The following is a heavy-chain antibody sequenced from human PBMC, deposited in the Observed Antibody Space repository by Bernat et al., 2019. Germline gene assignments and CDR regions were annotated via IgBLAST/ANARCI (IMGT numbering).Heavy chain of an antibody. CDR1: GYTFTSYG. CDR2: ISAYNGNT. D-gene: IGHD2-15*01. J-gene: IGHJ4*02. V-gene: IGHV1-18*01. Sequence: QVQLVQSGAEVKKPGASVKVSCKASGYTFTSYGISWVRQAPGQGLEWMGWISAYNGNTNYAQKLQGRVTMTTDTATGTAYMELRSLRSDDTDVYYCARDCSGGSCYRDQYYFDYWGQGTLVTVSS. CDR3: ARDCSGGSCYRDQYYFDY.